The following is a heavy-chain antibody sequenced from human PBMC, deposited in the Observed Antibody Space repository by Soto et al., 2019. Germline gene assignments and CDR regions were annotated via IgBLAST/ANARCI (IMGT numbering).Heavy chain of an antibody. CDR3: ARDHTYYYDSSGYYPYYFDY. J-gene: IGHJ4*02. CDR2: IIPIFGTA. Sequence: SVKVSCKASGGTFSSYAISWVRQAPGQGLEWMGGIIPIFGTANYAQKFQGRVTITADGSTSTAYMELSSLRSEDTAVYYCARDHTYYYDSSGYYPYYFDYWGQGTLVTVSS. D-gene: IGHD3-22*01. CDR1: GGTFSSYA. V-gene: IGHV1-69*13.